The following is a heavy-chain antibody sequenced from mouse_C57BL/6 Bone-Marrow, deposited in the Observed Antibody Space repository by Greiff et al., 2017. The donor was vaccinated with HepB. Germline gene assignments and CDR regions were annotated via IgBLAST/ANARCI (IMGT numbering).Heavy chain of an antibody. CDR2: ISYDGSN. Sequence: EVQLQESGPGLVKPSQSLSLTCSVTGYSITSGYYWNWIRQFPGNKLEWMGYISYDGSNNYNPSLKNRISITRDTSKNQFFLKLNSVTTEDTATYYCARANWRADYWGQGTTLTVSS. V-gene: IGHV3-6*01. CDR1: GYSITSGYY. D-gene: IGHD4-1*01. CDR3: ARANWRADY. J-gene: IGHJ2*01.